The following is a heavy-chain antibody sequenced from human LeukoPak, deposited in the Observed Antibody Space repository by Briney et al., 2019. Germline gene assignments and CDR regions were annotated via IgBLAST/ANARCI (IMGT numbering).Heavy chain of an antibody. CDR3: ARHGDYADAFDI. J-gene: IGHJ3*02. V-gene: IGHV5-51*01. Sequence: GESLKISCKDSGYSFTTYWIAWVRQMPGNGLEWMGIIYPGDSDTTYSPSFQGQVTISADKSITTAYLQWSSLKASDTAMYYCARHGDYADAFDIWGQGTMVTVSS. D-gene: IGHD4-17*01. CDR2: IYPGDSDT. CDR1: GYSFTTYW.